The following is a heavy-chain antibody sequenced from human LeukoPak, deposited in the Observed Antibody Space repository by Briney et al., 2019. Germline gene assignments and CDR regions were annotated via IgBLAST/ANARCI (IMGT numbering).Heavy chain of an antibody. CDR1: GFTFSSYA. D-gene: IGHD1-26*01. Sequence: GGSLRLSCAASGFTFSSYAMSWVRQAPGKGLEWVSAISGSGGSTYYADSVKGRFTTSRDNSKNTLYLQMNSLRAEDTAVYYCAKKREWELLGIDCWGQGTLVTVSS. CDR3: AKKREWELLGIDC. V-gene: IGHV3-23*01. CDR2: ISGSGGST. J-gene: IGHJ4*02.